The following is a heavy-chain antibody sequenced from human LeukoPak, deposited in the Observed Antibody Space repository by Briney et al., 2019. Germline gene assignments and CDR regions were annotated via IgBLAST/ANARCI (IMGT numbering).Heavy chain of an antibody. CDR3: ARGPSMVVTHGDY. D-gene: IGHD4-23*01. CDR1: GYTFTSYG. Sequence: GASVKVSCKASGYTFTSYGIDWVRQATGQGPEWMGWMNPNSGNTGYAQKFQGRVTMTRNTSISTAYMELSSLRSEDTAVYYCARGPSMVVTHGDYWGQGTLVTVSS. V-gene: IGHV1-8*01. CDR2: MNPNSGNT. J-gene: IGHJ4*02.